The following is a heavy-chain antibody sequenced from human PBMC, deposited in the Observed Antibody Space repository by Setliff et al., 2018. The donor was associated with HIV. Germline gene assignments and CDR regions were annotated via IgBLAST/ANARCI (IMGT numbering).Heavy chain of an antibody. CDR3: ARGPLLAGDGPYYFDY. CDR1: GGTFSNHV. D-gene: IGHD7-27*01. Sequence: SGGTFSNHVITWVRQAPGQGLEWMGGIIPLSGTANYAQKFRGRLTITADESTRTAYMELSSLRSEDTAVFYCARGPLLAGDGPYYFDYWGQGTRVTVSS. J-gene: IGHJ4*02. V-gene: IGHV1-69*01. CDR2: IIPLSGTA.